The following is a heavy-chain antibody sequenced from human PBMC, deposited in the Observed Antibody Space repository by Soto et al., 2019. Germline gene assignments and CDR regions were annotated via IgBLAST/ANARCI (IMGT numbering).Heavy chain of an antibody. J-gene: IGHJ6*02. CDR1: VGSISSGGYS. V-gene: IGHV4-30-2*01. CDR3: ARVAAWGGIYGMDV. CDR2: IYHSGST. D-gene: IGHD3-16*01. Sequence: PLSRTCAFSVGSISSGGYSWSWIRQPPGKGLEWIGYIYHSGSTYYNPSLKSRVTISVDRSKNQFSLKLSSVTAADTAVYYCARVAAWGGIYGMDVWGQGTTVTVSS.